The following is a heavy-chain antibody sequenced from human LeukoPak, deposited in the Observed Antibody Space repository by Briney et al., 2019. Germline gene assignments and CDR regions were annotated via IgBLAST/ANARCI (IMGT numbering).Heavy chain of an antibody. D-gene: IGHD3-3*02. CDR1: GFFFNSYW. CDR3: ARDVDTSNHMSIFDP. Sequence: GGSLRLSCVTSGFFFNSYWMSWVRQGPGKGLEWVAGIQSDGSYKYYEDSLKGRFAISRDNFKNILYLQMNSLRAKDTAVYSCARDVDTSNHMSIFDPWGQGTLVTVSS. J-gene: IGHJ5*02. V-gene: IGHV3-33*08. CDR2: IQSDGSYK.